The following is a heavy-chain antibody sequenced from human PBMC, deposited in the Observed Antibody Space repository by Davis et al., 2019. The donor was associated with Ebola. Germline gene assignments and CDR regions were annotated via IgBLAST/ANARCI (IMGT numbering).Heavy chain of an antibody. CDR3: TAYDSTFRNY. Sequence: GGSLRLSCAASGFTFGDYAMHWVRQAPGKGLEWVSLISWDGRSTAYADSVRGRFSISRDNSRKFLYLQMNGLRAEDTALYYCTAYDSTFRNYWGQGTLVTVSS. CDR2: ISWDGRST. J-gene: IGHJ4*02. V-gene: IGHV3-43D*03. D-gene: IGHD3-22*01. CDR1: GFTFGDYA.